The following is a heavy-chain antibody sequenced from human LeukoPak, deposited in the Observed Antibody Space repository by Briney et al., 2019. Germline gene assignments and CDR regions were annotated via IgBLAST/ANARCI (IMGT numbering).Heavy chain of an antibody. CDR2: ISGSAHDV. V-gene: IGHV3-11*01. Sequence: GGSLRLSCAASGFTFSDFYMTWIRQAPGKGLELLSYISGSAHDVNYIDSVRGRFTISRDNAKNSLYLHMNSLTVENTAVYYCSRDPRHNDYWGQGTLVTVSS. CDR1: GFTFSDFY. CDR3: SRDPRHNDY. J-gene: IGHJ4*02.